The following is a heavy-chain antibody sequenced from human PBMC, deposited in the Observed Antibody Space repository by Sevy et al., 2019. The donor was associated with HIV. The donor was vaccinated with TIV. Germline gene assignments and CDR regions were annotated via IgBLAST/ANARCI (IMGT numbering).Heavy chain of an antibody. CDR3: ARSVYGEGSYHFDY. V-gene: IGHV4-39*01. CDR1: GGSISSSSQY. J-gene: IGHJ4*02. CDR2: IYFSGST. D-gene: IGHD3-10*01. Sequence: SESLSLTCTVSGGSISSSSQYWGWIRQPPGKGLEWIGNIYFSGSTYYNASLKSRVTISADTSKNQFSLKLSSMTAADTAVYYCARSVYGEGSYHFDYWGQGTLVTVSS.